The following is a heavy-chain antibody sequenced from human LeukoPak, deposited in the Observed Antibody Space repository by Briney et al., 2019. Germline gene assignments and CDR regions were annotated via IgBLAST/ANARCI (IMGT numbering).Heavy chain of an antibody. CDR1: GFNISDFW. J-gene: IGHJ4*02. D-gene: IGHD3-16*01. V-gene: IGHV3-7*01. CDR3: VRESRPGGAMGLYHNFDY. CDR2: IKEDGTEK. Sequence: GGSLRLSCAASGFNISDFWMTWVRQAPGKGLEWVANIKEDGTEKHLVDSVKGRFTISRDNTKNLVYLQMNSLRGDDTATYYCVRESRPGGAMGLYHNFDYWGQGTLVAVSS.